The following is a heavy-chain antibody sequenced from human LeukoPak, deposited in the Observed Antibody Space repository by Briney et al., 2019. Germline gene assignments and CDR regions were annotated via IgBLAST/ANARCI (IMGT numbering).Heavy chain of an antibody. D-gene: IGHD4-17*01. CDR3: AKSKADYGDYVPAFDI. V-gene: IGHV3-30*18. CDR2: ISYDGSNK. J-gene: IGHJ3*02. CDR1: GFTFSSYG. Sequence: PGGSLRLSCAASGFTFSSYGMHWVRQAPGKGLEWVAVISYDGSNKYYADSVKGRFTISRDNSKNTLYLQMNSLRAEDTAVYYCAKSKADYGDYVPAFDIWGQGTMVTVSS.